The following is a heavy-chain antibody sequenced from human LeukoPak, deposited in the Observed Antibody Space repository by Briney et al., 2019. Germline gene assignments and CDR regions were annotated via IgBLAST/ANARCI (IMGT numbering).Heavy chain of an antibody. CDR1: GGSISSSSYY. CDR3: ARGDRYCSSTSCFNEYYFDY. Sequence: SETLSLTCTVSGGSISSSSYYWGWIRQPPGKGLEWIGSVYYSGSTYYNPSLKSRVTISVDTSKNQFSLKLSSVTAADTAVYYCARGDRYCSSTSCFNEYYFDYWGQGTLVTVSS. D-gene: IGHD2-2*01. CDR2: VYYSGST. J-gene: IGHJ4*02. V-gene: IGHV4-39*07.